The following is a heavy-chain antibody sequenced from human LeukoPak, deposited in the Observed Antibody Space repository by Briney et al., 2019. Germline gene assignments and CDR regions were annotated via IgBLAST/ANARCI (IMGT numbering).Heavy chain of an antibody. CDR3: ARDGGGITMVRGVNDY. V-gene: IGHV1-2*02. D-gene: IGHD3-10*01. CDR2: INPNSGGT. J-gene: IGHJ4*02. Sequence: ASVKVSCKASGYTFTSYYMHWVRQAPGQGLEWMGWINPNSGGTNYAQKFQGRVTMTRDTSISTAYMELSRLRSDDTAVYYCARDGGGITMVRGVNDYWGQGTLVTVSS. CDR1: GYTFTSYY.